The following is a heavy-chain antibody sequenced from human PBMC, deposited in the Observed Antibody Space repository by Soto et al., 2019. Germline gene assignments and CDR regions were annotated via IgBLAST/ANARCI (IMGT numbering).Heavy chain of an antibody. V-gene: IGHV1-8*01. Sequence: ASVKVSCKASGYTFTSYDINWVRQATGQGLEWMGWMNPNSGNTGYAQKFQGRVTMTRNTSISTAYMELSSLRSEETAVYYCARGLYDSSGYEDYFDYWGQGTLVTVSS. CDR3: ARGLYDSSGYEDYFDY. D-gene: IGHD3-22*01. CDR1: GYTFTSYD. J-gene: IGHJ4*02. CDR2: MNPNSGNT.